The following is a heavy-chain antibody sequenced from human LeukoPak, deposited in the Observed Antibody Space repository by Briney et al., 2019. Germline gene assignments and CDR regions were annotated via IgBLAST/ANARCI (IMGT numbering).Heavy chain of an antibody. Sequence: GGSLRLSCAASGFTFSSYAMHWVRQAPGKGLEWVAAISYDASNKYYADSVKGRFTISRDNSKNTLYLQMNSLRAEDTAVYYCAKVAAMAHFDYWGQGTLATVSS. D-gene: IGHD5-18*01. V-gene: IGHV3-30*04. J-gene: IGHJ4*02. CDR2: ISYDASNK. CDR3: AKVAAMAHFDY. CDR1: GFTFSSYA.